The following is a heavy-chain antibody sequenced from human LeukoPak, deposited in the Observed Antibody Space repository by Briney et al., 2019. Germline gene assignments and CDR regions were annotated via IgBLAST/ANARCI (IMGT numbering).Heavy chain of an antibody. Sequence: GASVKVFCKASGYTFTSYGISWVRQAPGQGLEWMGWISAYNGNTNYAQKLQGRVTMTTDTSTSTAYMELRSLRSDDTAVYYCARRRAYCGGDCYRVNDYWGQGTLVTVSS. CDR1: GYTFTSYG. CDR2: ISAYNGNT. CDR3: ARRRAYCGGDCYRVNDY. V-gene: IGHV1-18*01. D-gene: IGHD2-21*02. J-gene: IGHJ4*02.